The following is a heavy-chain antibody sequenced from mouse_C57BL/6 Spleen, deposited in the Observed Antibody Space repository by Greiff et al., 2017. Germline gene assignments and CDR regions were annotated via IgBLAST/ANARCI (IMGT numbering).Heavy chain of an antibody. D-gene: IGHD1-1*01. V-gene: IGHV1-72*01. CDR2: IDPNSGGT. CDR1: GYTFTSYW. CDR3: ANYYGSSNYYFDY. Sequence: VQLQQPGAELVKPGASVKLSCKASGYTFTSYWMHWVKQRPGRGLEWIGRIDPNSGGTKYNEKFKSKATLTVDKPSSTAYMQLSSLTSEDSAVYYCANYYGSSNYYFDYWGQGTTLTVSS. J-gene: IGHJ2*01.